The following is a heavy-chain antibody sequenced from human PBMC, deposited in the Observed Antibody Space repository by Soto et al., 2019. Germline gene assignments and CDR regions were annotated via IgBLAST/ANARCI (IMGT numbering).Heavy chain of an antibody. D-gene: IGHD1-7*01. CDR3: GRGRSGELVVFY. J-gene: IGHJ4*02. Sequence: QVQLVQSGAEVKDSGASVKVSCKASGYTFTGYYIHWVRQAPGQGLEWVGEISPKSGGTRYAQKFQGRVTMTKDTSSNTVYMELSNLSPDDTAVYYCGRGRSGELVVFYWGQGTLVTVHS. CDR2: ISPKSGGT. V-gene: IGHV1-2*02. CDR1: GYTFTGYY.